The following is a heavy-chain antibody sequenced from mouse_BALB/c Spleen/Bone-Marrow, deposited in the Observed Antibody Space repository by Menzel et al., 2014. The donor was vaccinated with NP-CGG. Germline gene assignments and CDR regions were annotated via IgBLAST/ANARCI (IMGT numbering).Heavy chain of an antibody. CDR3: ARGYYGSSYLFAY. CDR2: ISTYSGNT. V-gene: IGHV1-67*01. CDR1: GYTFTDYA. D-gene: IGHD1-1*01. J-gene: IGHJ3*01. Sequence: VKLVESGPELVRPGVSVKISCKGSGYTFTDYAMHWVKQSHAKSLEWIGVISTYSGNTNYNQKFKGKATMTVDKSSSTAYMELDRLTSEDSAIYYCARGYYGSSYLFAYWGQGTLVTVSA.